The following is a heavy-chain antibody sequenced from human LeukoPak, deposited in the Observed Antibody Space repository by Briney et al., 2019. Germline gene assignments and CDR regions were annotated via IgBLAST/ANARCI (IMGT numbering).Heavy chain of an antibody. J-gene: IGHJ5*02. Sequence: APVKVSCKASGYTFTGYYMHWVRQAPGQGLEWMGWINPNSGGTNYAQKFQGRVTMTRDTSISTAYMELSRLRSDDTAVYYCARAASYYDSSGYWDPWGQGTLVTVSS. V-gene: IGHV1-2*02. CDR3: ARAASYYDSSGYWDP. CDR2: INPNSGGT. D-gene: IGHD3-22*01. CDR1: GYTFTGYY.